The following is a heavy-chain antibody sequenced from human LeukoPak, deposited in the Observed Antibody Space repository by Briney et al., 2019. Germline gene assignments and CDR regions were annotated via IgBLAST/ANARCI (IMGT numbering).Heavy chain of an antibody. CDR1: GFTFSNNW. CDR2: IRRDGSQK. V-gene: IGHV3-7*01. D-gene: IGHD6-13*01. Sequence: PGGSLRLSCGASGFTFSNNWMTWVRQAPGKGLEWVANIRRDGSQKYYVESVKGRFTISRDNSKNLVYLQMDSLRAEDTAVYYCARVRYSSSWLDYWGQGTLVTVSS. J-gene: IGHJ4*02. CDR3: ARVRYSSSWLDY.